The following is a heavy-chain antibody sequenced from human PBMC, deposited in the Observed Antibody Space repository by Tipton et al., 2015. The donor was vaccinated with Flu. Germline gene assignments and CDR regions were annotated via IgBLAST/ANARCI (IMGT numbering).Heavy chain of an antibody. J-gene: IGHJ4*02. V-gene: IGHV5-51*03. CDR2: IYPGDPDT. CDR3: ARKAGGYDK. D-gene: IGHD5-12*01. CDR1: GYSFSDYW. Sequence: QLVQSGAEVKKPGEPLKISCKGSGYSFSDYWIAWVRQLPGKGLEWMGIIYPGDPDTRYRPSFQGQVTFSADTSTSTAYLQWTSLKAADTAMYFCARKAGGYDKWGQGTLVSVSS.